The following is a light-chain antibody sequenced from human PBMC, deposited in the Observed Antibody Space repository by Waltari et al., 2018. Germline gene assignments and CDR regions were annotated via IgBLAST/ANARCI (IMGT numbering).Light chain of an antibody. CDR3: MQALQAPYT. V-gene: IGKV2-28*01. J-gene: IGKJ2*01. CDR1: QSLLYSNGNNY. Sequence: EIVVTQSPLSLPVTPGEPASISCRSSQSLLYSNGNNYLDWYLQKPGQSPQLLIYETSNRASGVPDRFSGSGSRTDFTLKISRVETGDVGIYYCMQALQAPYTFSQGTKLEIK. CDR2: ETS.